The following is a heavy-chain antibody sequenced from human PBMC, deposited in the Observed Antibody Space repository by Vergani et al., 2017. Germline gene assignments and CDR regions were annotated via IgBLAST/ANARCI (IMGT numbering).Heavy chain of an antibody. CDR1: GYSLTELT. Sequence: QVQLVQSGSEVRKPGASVKVSCQVSGYSLTELTIHWVRQAPGKGLEWMGWMSPDSGNRGFAQNFQGRISMTRNTSINTAYMELSSLTSEDTAIYYCARDYSNNNYFDPWGQGTLVTVSS. J-gene: IGHJ5*02. CDR2: MSPDSGNR. V-gene: IGHV1-8*01. D-gene: IGHD4-11*01. CDR3: ARDYSNNNYFDP.